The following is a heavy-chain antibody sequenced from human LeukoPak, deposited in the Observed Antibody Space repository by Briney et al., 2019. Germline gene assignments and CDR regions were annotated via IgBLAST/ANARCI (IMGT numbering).Heavy chain of an antibody. CDR1: GITLSNYG. V-gene: IGHV3-23*01. CDR3: AKTTNWNYGV. Sequence: GGSLRLSCAVSGITLSNYGMSWVRQAPGKGLEWVAGISDSGGRTNYADSVKGRFTISRDNSKNTLYLQMNSLRAEDTAVYYCAKTTNWNYGVWGKGTTVTVSS. CDR2: ISDSGGRT. D-gene: IGHD1-7*01. J-gene: IGHJ6*04.